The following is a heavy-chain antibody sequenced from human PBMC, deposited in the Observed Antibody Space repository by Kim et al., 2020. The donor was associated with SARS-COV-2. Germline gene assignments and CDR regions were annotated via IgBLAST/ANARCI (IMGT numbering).Heavy chain of an antibody. D-gene: IGHD3-22*01. V-gene: IGHV3-33*05. J-gene: IGHJ4*02. Sequence: GGSLRLSCAASGFTFSSYGMHWVRQAPGKGLEWVAVISYDGSNKYYADSVKGRFTISRDNSKNTLYLQMNSLRAEDTAVYYCARGTMIVVVSYFDHWGQG. CDR3: ARGTMIVVVSYFDH. CDR1: GFTFSSYG. CDR2: ISYDGSNK.